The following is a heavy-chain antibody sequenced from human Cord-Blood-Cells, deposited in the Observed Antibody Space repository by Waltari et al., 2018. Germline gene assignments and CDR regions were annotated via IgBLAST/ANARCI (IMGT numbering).Heavy chain of an antibody. CDR3: AKDIVPVYDFWSGYDAFDI. J-gene: IGHJ3*02. D-gene: IGHD3-3*01. CDR2: IGWNSGSI. CDR1: GFTFAVYA. Sequence: EVQLVESGGGLVQSGRPLSLSCAASGFTFAVYAMHWIRQAPGKGLEWVSGIGWNSGSIGYADSVKGRFTISRDNAKNSLYLQMNSLRAEDTALYYCAKDIVPVYDFWSGYDAFDIWGQGTMVTVSS. V-gene: IGHV3-9*01.